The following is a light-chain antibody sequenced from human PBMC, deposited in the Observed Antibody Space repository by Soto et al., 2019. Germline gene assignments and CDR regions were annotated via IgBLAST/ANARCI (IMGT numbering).Light chain of an antibody. Sequence: QSVLTQPASVSASPVQSITISCTGGKNDIGSSDYVSWYQQHPGKAPKLIIYGVSNRPSGTSDRFSGSKSGNTASLTISGLQADDEADYYCSSSTSSNTLVFGGGTKLTVL. CDR1: KNDIGSSDY. CDR2: GVS. CDR3: SSSTSSNTLV. V-gene: IGLV2-14*01. J-gene: IGLJ3*02.